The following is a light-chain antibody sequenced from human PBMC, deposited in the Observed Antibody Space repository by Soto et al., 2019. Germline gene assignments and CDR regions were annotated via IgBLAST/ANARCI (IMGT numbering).Light chain of an antibody. CDR2: AAS. Sequence: IQMTQSPSFLSASVGDRVTITCRASQGISSYLAWYQQKPGKAPKLLIYAASTLQSGVPSRFSGSGSGTEFTLTISSLQPEDFATYYCQQLNSYPRTFGGGTKVDNK. V-gene: IGKV1-9*01. J-gene: IGKJ4*01. CDR1: QGISSY. CDR3: QQLNSYPRT.